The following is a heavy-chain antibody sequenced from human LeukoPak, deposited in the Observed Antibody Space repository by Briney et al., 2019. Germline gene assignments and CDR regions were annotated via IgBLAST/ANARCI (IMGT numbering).Heavy chain of an antibody. CDR2: IYYSGST. D-gene: IGHD2-2*01. CDR3: ASTLVVPAAVYFDY. V-gene: IGHV4-39*01. CDR1: GFTFSSYA. Sequence: GSLRLSCSASGFTFSSYATSWVRQAPGKGLEWIGSIYYSGSTYYNPSLKSRVTISVDTSKNQFSLKLSSVTAADTAVYYCASTLVVPAAVYFDYWGQGTLVTVSS. J-gene: IGHJ4*02.